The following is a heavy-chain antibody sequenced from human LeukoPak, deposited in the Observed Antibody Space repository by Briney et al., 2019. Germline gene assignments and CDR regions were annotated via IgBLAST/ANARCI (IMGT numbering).Heavy chain of an antibody. CDR2: IYPGDSDT. V-gene: IGHV5-51*01. Sequence: GESLKISCKGFGCTFSNHWIAWLRQMPGKGLEWMGIIYPGDSDTRYSPSFQGQVTISADKSISTAYLQWSSLKASDTAMYYCARYSEYCSSTSCYTWLDYWGQGTLVTVSS. CDR1: GCTFSNHW. D-gene: IGHD2-2*02. CDR3: ARYSEYCSSTSCYTWLDY. J-gene: IGHJ4*02.